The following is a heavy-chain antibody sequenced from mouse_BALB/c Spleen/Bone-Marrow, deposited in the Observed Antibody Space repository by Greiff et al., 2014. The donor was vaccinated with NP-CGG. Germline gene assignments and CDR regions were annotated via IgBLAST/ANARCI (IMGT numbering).Heavy chain of an antibody. V-gene: IGHV7-3*02. Sequence: EVQLQESGGGLVQPGGSLRLSCTTSGFTFTDYFMTWVRQPPGKALEWLGFIRNKPSGYTTEYNPSVKGRFSISRDNSQGIFYLQMNTLRAEDGAIYYCARDYNGYFDFWGQGTTLTVSS. J-gene: IGHJ2*01. CDR1: GFTFTDYF. D-gene: IGHD6-1*01. CDR3: ARDYNGYFDF. CDR2: IRNKPSGYTT.